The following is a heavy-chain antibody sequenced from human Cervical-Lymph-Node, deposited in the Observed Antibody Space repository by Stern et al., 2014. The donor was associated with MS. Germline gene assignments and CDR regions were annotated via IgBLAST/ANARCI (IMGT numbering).Heavy chain of an antibody. Sequence: QLQLQESGPGLVKPSETLSLTCTVSGGSISSSSYYWGWIRQPPGKGLEWIGSIYYSGSTYYNPSLKVRVTLSVDTSKTQFPLKLGSVTAADTAVYYCARHSGKDGMDVWGQGTTVTVSS. CDR2: IYYSGST. V-gene: IGHV4-39*01. J-gene: IGHJ6*02. CDR1: GGSISSSSYY. CDR3: ARHSGKDGMDV. D-gene: IGHD1-14*01.